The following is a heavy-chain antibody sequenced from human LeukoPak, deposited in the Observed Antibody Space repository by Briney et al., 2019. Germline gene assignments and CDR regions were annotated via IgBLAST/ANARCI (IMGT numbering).Heavy chain of an antibody. D-gene: IGHD6-6*01. CDR3: ARHRAYSSSSPFDY. CDR2: IYYTGST. Sequence: SETLSLTCSVSGPSISTMYWSWIRQPPGKGMEWIGYIYYTGSTNYNPSLKSRVTMFVDMSKNQFSLRLSSVTAADTAVYYCARHRAYSSSSPFDYWGQGTLVTVSS. V-gene: IGHV4-59*08. CDR1: GPSISTMY. J-gene: IGHJ4*02.